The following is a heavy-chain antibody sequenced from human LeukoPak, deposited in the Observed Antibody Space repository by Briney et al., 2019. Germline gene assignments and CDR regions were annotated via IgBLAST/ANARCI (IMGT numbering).Heavy chain of an antibody. CDR1: GFTFSSYA. V-gene: IGHV3-23*01. D-gene: IGHD3-10*01. J-gene: IGHJ6*03. CDR2: ISGSGGST. CDR3: TRAGGLVRGVHYYYYMDV. Sequence: GGSLRLSCAASGFTFSSYAMSWVRQAPGKGLEWVSAISGSGGSTYYADSVKGRFTISRDNSKNTLYLQMNSLRAEDTAVYYCTRAGGLVRGVHYYYYMDVWGKGTTVTISS.